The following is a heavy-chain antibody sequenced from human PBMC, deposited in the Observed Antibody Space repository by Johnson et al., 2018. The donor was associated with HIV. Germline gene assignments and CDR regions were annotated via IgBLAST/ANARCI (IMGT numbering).Heavy chain of an antibody. CDR3: ARDEPYNLNAFDI. J-gene: IGHJ3*02. D-gene: IGHD5-24*01. Sequence: QVHLVESGGGVVQPGRSLRLSCAASGFTFSSYAMHWVRQAPGNGLEWVAVISYDGSNKYYADSVKGRFTISRDNSKNTLYLQMNSLRAEDTAVYYCARDEPYNLNAFDIWGQGTMVTVSS. CDR2: ISYDGSNK. V-gene: IGHV3-30-3*01. CDR1: GFTFSSYA.